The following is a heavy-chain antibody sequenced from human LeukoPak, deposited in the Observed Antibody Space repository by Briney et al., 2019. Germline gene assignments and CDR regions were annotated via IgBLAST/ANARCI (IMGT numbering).Heavy chain of an antibody. Sequence: GGSLRLSCAASGFTFGSYAMHWVRQAPGKGLEWVAVISYDGSNKYYADSVKGRFTVSRDNSKNTLYLQMNSLRAEDTAVYYCAKMNQWLKDYWGQGTLVTVSS. CDR2: ISYDGSNK. V-gene: IGHV3-30-3*02. D-gene: IGHD6-19*01. CDR1: GFTFGSYA. CDR3: AKMNQWLKDY. J-gene: IGHJ4*02.